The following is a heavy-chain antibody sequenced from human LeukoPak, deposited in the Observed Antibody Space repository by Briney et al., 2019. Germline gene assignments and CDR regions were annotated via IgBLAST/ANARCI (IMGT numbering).Heavy chain of an antibody. V-gene: IGHV1-3*01. CDR3: ARELPIYGAQRWFDP. Sequence: ASVKVSCKASGYTFTSYAMHCVRQAPGQRLEWMGWINAGNGNTKYSQNFQGRVTITRDTSASTAYMELSSLRSEDTAVYYCARELPIYGAQRWFDPWGQGTLVTVSS. D-gene: IGHD4-17*01. CDR2: INAGNGNT. J-gene: IGHJ5*02. CDR1: GYTFTSYA.